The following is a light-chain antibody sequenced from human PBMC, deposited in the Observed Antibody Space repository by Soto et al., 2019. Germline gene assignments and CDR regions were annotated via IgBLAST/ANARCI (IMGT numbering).Light chain of an antibody. Sequence: EVVLTQSPATLSLSPGEGATLSCRASQSVTIYLAWYQKKSGQPPRLLIYDVSKRATGIPARFSGSGFGTESTLTISGLLAEDFAVYYCQQYSNWPVTFGQGTKVDIK. CDR3: QQYSNWPVT. CDR1: QSVTIY. V-gene: IGKV3-11*01. CDR2: DVS. J-gene: IGKJ1*01.